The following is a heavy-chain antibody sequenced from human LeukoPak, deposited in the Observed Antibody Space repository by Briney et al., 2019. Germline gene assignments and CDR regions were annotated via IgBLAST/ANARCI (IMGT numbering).Heavy chain of an antibody. CDR1: GGSISSYY. CDR2: IYYSGST. Sequence: SEALSLTCTVSGGSISSYYWSWIRQPPGKGLEWIGYIYYSGSTNYNPSLKSRVTISVDTSKNQFSLKLSSVTAADTAVYYCARDSSSSKAYVYYYYMDVWGKGTTVTASS. V-gene: IGHV4-59*01. CDR3: ARDSSSSKAYVYYYYMDV. D-gene: IGHD6-6*01. J-gene: IGHJ6*03.